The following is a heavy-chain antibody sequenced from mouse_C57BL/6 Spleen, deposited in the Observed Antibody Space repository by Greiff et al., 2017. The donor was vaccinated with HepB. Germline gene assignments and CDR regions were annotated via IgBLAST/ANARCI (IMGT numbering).Heavy chain of an antibody. D-gene: IGHD3-2*01. J-gene: IGHJ4*01. CDR1: GFTFSSYA. V-gene: IGHV5-4*01. Sequence: EVKLVESGGGLVKPGGSLKLSCAASGFTFSSYAMSWVRQTPEKRLEWVATISDGGSYTYYPDNVKGRFTISRDNAKNNLYLQMSHLKSEDTAMYYCARDDSGDAMDYWGQGTSVTVSS. CDR2: ISDGGSYT. CDR3: ARDDSGDAMDY.